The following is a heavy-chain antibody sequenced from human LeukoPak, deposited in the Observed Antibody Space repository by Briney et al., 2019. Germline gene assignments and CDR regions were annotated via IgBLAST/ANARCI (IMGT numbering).Heavy chain of an antibody. CDR2: IIPIFGTA. V-gene: IGHV1-69*01. CDR1: GGTLSSYA. CDR3: ARPLAQGLRYFDWSPFDP. Sequence: ASVKVSCKASGGTLSSYAISWVRQAPGQGLEWMGGIIPIFGTANYAQKFQGRVTITADESTSTAYMELSSLRSEDTAVYYCARPLAQGLRYFDWSPFDPWGQGTLVTVSS. J-gene: IGHJ5*02. D-gene: IGHD3-9*01.